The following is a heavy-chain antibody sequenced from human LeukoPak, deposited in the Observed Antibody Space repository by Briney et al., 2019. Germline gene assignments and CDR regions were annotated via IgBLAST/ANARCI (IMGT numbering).Heavy chain of an antibody. CDR1: GFTFTSYS. V-gene: IGHV3-21*06. Sequence: GGSLRLSCAASGFTFTSYSMNWVRQAPGEGLEWVSSISSSGSHIYYADSVKGRFTISRDNAKNPLSLQMTSLRAEDTAVYYCARARLSSGYYWIYAFDIWGQGTMVTVSS. CDR3: ARARLSSGYYWIYAFDI. D-gene: IGHD3-22*01. J-gene: IGHJ3*02. CDR2: ISSSGSHI.